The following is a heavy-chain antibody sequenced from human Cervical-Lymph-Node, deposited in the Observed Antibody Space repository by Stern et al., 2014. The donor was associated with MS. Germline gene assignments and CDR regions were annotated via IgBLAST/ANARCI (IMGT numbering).Heavy chain of an antibody. V-gene: IGHV4-30-4*01. D-gene: IGHD2-21*01. CDR3: ARLIAFVPDVSRWFDP. J-gene: IGHJ5*02. CDR1: GGSIRGGAYH. CDR2: IYYTGTH. Sequence: QVQLQESGPGLVKPSQSLSLTCTVSGGSIRGGAYHWSWFRQSPGKGLEWIGFIYYTGTHFYNSPRKRRVSISVDTSKNQFSLKLTSVTAADSAVYYCARLIAFVPDVSRWFDPWGQGILVTVSS.